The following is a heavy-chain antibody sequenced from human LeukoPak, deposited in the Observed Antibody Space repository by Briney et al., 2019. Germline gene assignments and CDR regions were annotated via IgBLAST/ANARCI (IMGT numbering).Heavy chain of an antibody. D-gene: IGHD2-15*01. CDR2: ISYDGSNK. CDR1: GFTFSSYG. J-gene: IGHJ4*02. V-gene: IGHV3-30*18. CDR3: AKGPAVVAWYYFDY. Sequence: GRSLRLSCAASGFTFSSYGMHWVRQAPGKGLEWVAVISYDGSNKYYADSVKGRFTISRDNFKNTLYLQMNSLRAEDTAVYYCAKGPAVVAWYYFDYWGQGTLVTVSS.